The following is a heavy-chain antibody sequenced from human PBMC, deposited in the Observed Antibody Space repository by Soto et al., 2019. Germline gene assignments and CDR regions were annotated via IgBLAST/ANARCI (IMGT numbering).Heavy chain of an antibody. CDR2: IYYSGST. V-gene: IGHV4-31*03. Sequence: QVQLQESGPGLVKPSQTLSLTCTVSGGSISCGCYYWSWISQHPGKGLEWIVSIYYSGSTYYNPSLKSRATRSVDTSKKQFSLKLRYVTAPDTAVYYCERVVLHWGQGTLCTVSS. D-gene: IGHD2-21*01. CDR1: GGSISCGCYY. J-gene: IGHJ4*02. CDR3: ERVVLH.